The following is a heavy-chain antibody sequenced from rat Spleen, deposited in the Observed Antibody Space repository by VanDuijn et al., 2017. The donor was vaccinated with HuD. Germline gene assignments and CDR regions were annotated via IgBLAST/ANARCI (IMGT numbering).Heavy chain of an antibody. D-gene: IGHD4-3*01. J-gene: IGHJ3*01. CDR2: ISTGGDDT. Sequence: EVRLVESGGGLVQPGRSLKLSCAASGFTFSDFDMAWVRQAPTKGLEGVASISTGGDDTYYRDSVTGRFTISRDDEESTLYLHMDSLRSEDTATYFCARLGGLRNWFAYWGQGTLVTVSS. CDR1: GFTFSDFD. V-gene: IGHV5S23*01. CDR3: ARLGGLRNWFAY.